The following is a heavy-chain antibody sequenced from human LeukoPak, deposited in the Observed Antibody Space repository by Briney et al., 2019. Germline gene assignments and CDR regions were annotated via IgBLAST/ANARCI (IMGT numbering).Heavy chain of an antibody. D-gene: IGHD2-2*01. J-gene: IGHJ6*02. CDR1: GFTFSSYS. Sequence: PGGSLRLSCAASGFTFSSYSMNWVRQAPGKGLEWVSSISSNSSYIYYADSVKGRFTISRDNAKNSLYLQMNSLRAEDTAVYYCARVHAFVPAAHSINYYYYYGMDVWGQGTTVTVSS. CDR2: ISSNSSYI. CDR3: ARVHAFVPAAHSINYYYYYGMDV. V-gene: IGHV3-21*01.